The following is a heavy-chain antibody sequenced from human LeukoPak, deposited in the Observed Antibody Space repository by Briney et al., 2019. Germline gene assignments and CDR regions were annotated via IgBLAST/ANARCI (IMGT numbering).Heavy chain of an antibody. CDR2: ISSDGSKK. J-gene: IGHJ4*02. V-gene: IGHV3-30*04. CDR3: ARGLEKGYSYGIDY. CDR1: GFTFNSYA. D-gene: IGHD5-18*01. Sequence: PGGSLRLSCAVSGFTFNSYAMHWVRQAPGEGLEWVAVISSDGSKKYSADSVKGRFTISRDNAKNSLYLQMNSLRADDTALYYCARGLEKGYSYGIDYWGQGTLVTVSS.